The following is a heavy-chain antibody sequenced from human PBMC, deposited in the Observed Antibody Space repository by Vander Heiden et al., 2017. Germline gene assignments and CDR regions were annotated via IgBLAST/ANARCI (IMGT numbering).Heavy chain of an antibody. D-gene: IGHD2-21*02. CDR3: ARGVCGGDCYGAYYYYGMDV. CDR2: ISGSGGNT. J-gene: IGHJ6*02. V-gene: IGHV3-23*01. Sequence: EVQLLESGGGLVQPGGSLRLSCAASGFTFSTYATRWVRQARGKGLEWVSAISGSGGNTYYTDRVKGRFTISRDKSKNTLYLQMDSLRAEDTAVFYCARGVCGGDCYGAYYYYGMDVWGQGTTVTVSS. CDR1: GFTFSTYA.